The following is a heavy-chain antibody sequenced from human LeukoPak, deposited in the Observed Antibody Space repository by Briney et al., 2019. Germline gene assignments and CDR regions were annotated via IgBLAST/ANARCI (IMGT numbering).Heavy chain of an antibody. CDR3: ARLVTIFGPRGNAFDI. D-gene: IGHD3-3*01. CDR1: GYSFATYW. Sequence: GESLKISCKGSGYSFATYWIGWVRQMPGKGLEWMGIIYPGDSDPRYSPSFQGQVTISADTSISTAYLQWSSLKASDTAMYYCARLVTIFGPRGNAFDIWGQGTMVTVSS. J-gene: IGHJ3*02. CDR2: IYPGDSDP. V-gene: IGHV5-51*01.